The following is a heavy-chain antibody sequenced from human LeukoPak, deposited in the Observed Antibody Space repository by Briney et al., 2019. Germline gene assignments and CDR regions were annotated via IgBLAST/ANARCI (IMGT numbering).Heavy chain of an antibody. CDR1: GDSISGNFYF. Sequence: SQTLSLTCTVSGDSISGNFYFWSWIRQTAGKGLEWIGRIYASGAASYNPSLKSRVTISVDTSKNQYFLKLKSVTAADTAVYYCARESVYYYGPFDPWGQGTRAIVSS. CDR3: ARESVYYYGPFDP. CDR2: IYASGAA. V-gene: IGHV4-61*02. J-gene: IGHJ5*02. D-gene: IGHD3-22*01.